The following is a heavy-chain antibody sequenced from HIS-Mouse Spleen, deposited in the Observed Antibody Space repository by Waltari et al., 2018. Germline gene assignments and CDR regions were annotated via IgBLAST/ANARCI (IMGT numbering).Heavy chain of an antibody. CDR3: ARQRLVRSEVDY. CDR1: GYSFTSYW. J-gene: IGHJ4*02. CDR2: ICPGDTDT. V-gene: IGHV5-51*01. Sequence: EVQLVQSGAEVNKPGESLKISCKGSGYSFTSYWIGWVRRMPGKGLEWMGSICPGDTDTRYSPSFQGQVNSSADKSISTAYLQWSSLKASDTAMYYCARQRLVRSEVDYWGQGTLVTVSS. D-gene: IGHD6-19*01.